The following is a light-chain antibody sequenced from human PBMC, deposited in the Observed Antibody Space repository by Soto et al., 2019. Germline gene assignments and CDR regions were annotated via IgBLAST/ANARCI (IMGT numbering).Light chain of an antibody. CDR3: AAWDDSLNGYV. Sequence: QSVLTQPPSTSGTPGQRVTISCSGSSSNIGSNTVNWYQQLPGTAPKLLIYTNTQRPSGVPDRFSGSKSGTSASLAISGLQSEDEADYYCAAWDDSLNGYVFATGTKLTVL. J-gene: IGLJ1*01. CDR1: SSNIGSNT. CDR2: TNT. V-gene: IGLV1-44*01.